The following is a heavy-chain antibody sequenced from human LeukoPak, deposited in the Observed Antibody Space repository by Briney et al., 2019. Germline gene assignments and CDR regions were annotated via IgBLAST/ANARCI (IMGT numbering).Heavy chain of an antibody. CDR1: GGSISSYY. CDR3: ARAIGTIFGVVDAFDI. CDR2: IYYSGST. Sequence: SETLSLTCTVSGGSISSYYWSWIRQPPGKGLEWIGYIYYSGSTNYNPSLKSRVTISVDTSKNQFSLKLSSVTAADTAVYYCARAIGTIFGVVDAFDIWGQGTMVTVSS. V-gene: IGHV4-59*01. D-gene: IGHD3-3*01. J-gene: IGHJ3*02.